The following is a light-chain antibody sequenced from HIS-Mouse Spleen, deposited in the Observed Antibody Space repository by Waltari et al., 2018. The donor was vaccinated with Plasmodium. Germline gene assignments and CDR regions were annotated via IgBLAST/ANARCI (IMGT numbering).Light chain of an antibody. CDR2: GAS. CDR3: QQYNNWSFT. V-gene: IGKV3-15*01. J-gene: IGKJ3*01. Sequence: EIVMTQSPATLSVSPGERATLSCRASQSVSSNLAWYQQNPGQAPRLLIYGASTRATGIPARFSGSGSGTEFTLTISSLQSEDSAVYYCQQYNNWSFTFGPGTKVDIK. CDR1: QSVSSN.